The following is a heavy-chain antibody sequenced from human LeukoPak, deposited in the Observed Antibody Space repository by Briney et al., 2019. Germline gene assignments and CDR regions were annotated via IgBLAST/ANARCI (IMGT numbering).Heavy chain of an antibody. CDR3: ASSAVAGTNWFDP. D-gene: IGHD6-19*01. CDR1: GFTFSSYS. J-gene: IGHJ5*02. V-gene: IGHV3-21*01. CDR2: ISSSSYI. Sequence: GGSLRLSCAASGFTFSSYSMNWVRQAPGKGLEWVSSISSSSYIYYADSVKGRFTISRDNAKNSLYLQMNSLRAEDTAVYYCASSAVAGTNWFDPWGQGTLVTVSS.